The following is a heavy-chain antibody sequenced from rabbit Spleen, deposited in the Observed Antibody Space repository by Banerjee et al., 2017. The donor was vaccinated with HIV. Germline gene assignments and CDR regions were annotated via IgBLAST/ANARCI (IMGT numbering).Heavy chain of an antibody. CDR1: GFSLNDWYV. CDR3: ARAIVPWLGLTRLDL. CDR2: IDPLFGST. J-gene: IGHJ3*01. V-gene: IGHV1S43*01. Sequence: QSLEESGGGLVKPGAPLTLTCTTSGFSLNDWYVMRWVRQAPGKGLEWIGYIDPLFGSTYYASWVNGRFSISRENTQNTVDLKMTSLTAADTATYFCARAIVPWLGLTRLDLWGQGTLVTVS. D-gene: IGHD4-1*01.